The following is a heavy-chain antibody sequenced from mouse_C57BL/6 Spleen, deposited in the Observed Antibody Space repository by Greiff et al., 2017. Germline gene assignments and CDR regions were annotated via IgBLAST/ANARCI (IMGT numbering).Heavy chain of an antibody. CDR3: ARESNFFAY. CDR2: INPGSGGT. Sequence: VQLQQSGAELVRPGTSVKVSCKASGYAFTNYLIEWVKQRPGQGLEWIGVINPGSGGTNYNEKFKGKATLTADKSSSTAYMQLSSLTSEDSAVYFCARESNFFAYWGQGTLVTVSA. V-gene: IGHV1-54*01. D-gene: IGHD2-5*01. CDR1: GYAFTNYL. J-gene: IGHJ3*01.